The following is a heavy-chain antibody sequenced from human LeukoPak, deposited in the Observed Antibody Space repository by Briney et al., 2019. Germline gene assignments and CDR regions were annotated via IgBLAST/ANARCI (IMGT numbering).Heavy chain of an antibody. CDR3: ARGWSGSGSHNWFDP. D-gene: IGHD3-10*01. CDR2: IKHSAST. CDR1: VGFFRVYY. J-gene: IGHJ5*02. Sequence: SETLALTCAFWVGFFRVYYWSCIRQPPGKGLEGMGEIKHSASTNYNPSLKSRVTISADTSKSQFSLKLSAVTAADTPVYYCARGWSGSGSHNWFDPWGQGTPVTVSS. V-gene: IGHV4-34*01.